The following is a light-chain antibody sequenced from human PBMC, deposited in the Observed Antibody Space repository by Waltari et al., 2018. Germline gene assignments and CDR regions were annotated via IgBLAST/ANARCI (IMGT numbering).Light chain of an antibody. CDR2: EVT. Sequence: QSALTQPASVSGSPGQSIRISCTGTYRDVGSFNLVSWYLQHPGQAPKVIIYEVTKRPSGVSPRFSGSKSGNTASLTISGLQADDEGEYYCCSYASSSSFEGIIFGGGTKLTVL. V-gene: IGLV2-23*02. J-gene: IGLJ2*01. CDR3: CSYASSSSFEGII. CDR1: YRDVGSFNL.